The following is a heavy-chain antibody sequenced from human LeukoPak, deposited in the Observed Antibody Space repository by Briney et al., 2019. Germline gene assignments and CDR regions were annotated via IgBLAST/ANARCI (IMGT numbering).Heavy chain of an antibody. J-gene: IGHJ1*01. CDR3: ARHDYGDRIFQH. CDR2: IYHSGST. Sequence: PSETLSLTCAVSGYSISSGYYWGWIRQPPGKGLEWIGSIYHSGSTYYNPSLKSRVTISVDTSKNQFSLKLSSVTAAYTAVYYCARHDYGDRIFQHWGQGTLVTVSS. D-gene: IGHD4-17*01. V-gene: IGHV4-38-2*01. CDR1: GYSISSGYY.